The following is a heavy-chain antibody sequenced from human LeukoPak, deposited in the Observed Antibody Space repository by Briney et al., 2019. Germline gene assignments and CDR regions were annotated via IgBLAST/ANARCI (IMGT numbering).Heavy chain of an antibody. V-gene: IGHV4-30-2*01. CDR3: ARGVIELDIVVVPAAEDGYYYYMDV. CDR2: IYHSGIT. Sequence: SETLSLTCTVSGDSINSGAYYWNWIRQPPGKGLEWIGYIYHSGITNYTPSLKSRVTISIDRSKNQFSLKLSSVTAADTAVYYCARGVIELDIVVVPAAEDGYYYYMDVWGKGTTVTVSS. J-gene: IGHJ6*03. CDR1: GDSINSGAYY. D-gene: IGHD2-2*03.